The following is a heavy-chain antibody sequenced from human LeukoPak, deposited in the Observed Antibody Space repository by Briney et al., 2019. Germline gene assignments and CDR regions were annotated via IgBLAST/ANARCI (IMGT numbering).Heavy chain of an antibody. J-gene: IGHJ6*02. V-gene: IGHV4-4*02. D-gene: IGHD2-2*01. CDR3: ARIIIVVVPAASDGMDV. CDR1: GGSISSSNW. Sequence: SETLSLTCAVSGGSISSSNWWSWVRQPPGKGLEWIGEIYHSGSTYYNPSLKSRVTISVDTSKNQFSLKLSSVTAADTAVYYCARIIIVVVPAASDGMDVWGQGTTVTVSS. CDR2: IYHSGST.